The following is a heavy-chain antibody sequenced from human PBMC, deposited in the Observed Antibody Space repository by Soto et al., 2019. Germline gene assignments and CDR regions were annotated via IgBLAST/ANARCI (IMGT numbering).Heavy chain of an antibody. D-gene: IGHD6-13*01. J-gene: IGHJ4*02. CDR3: ARRGKKEGSSWSFLDY. CDR2: IYPGDSDT. V-gene: IGHV5-51*03. CDR1: GYSFSTYW. Sequence: EVQLVQSGAEVKKPGESLKISCKGFGYSFSTYWIGWVRQMPGKGLEWMGIIYPGDSDTRYSPSFQGQVTISADKSIXXAYLQWSSLKASDTAMYYCARRGKKEGSSWSFLDYWGQGGLVTVSS.